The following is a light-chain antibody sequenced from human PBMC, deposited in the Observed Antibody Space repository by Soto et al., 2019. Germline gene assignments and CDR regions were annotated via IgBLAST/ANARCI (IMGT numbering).Light chain of an antibody. J-gene: IGKJ1*01. CDR3: LQRSNWLTWK. Sequence: LTQSQATRSVSAGRRDTLSCLTSQSVSTNLAWYQQKLGQAPRVLIYGSSSRATGVPARFSGSGSGTEFTLTISSLQSEDSGIYYCLQRSNWLTWKFGQGTKVDIK. V-gene: IGKV3-15*01. CDR2: GSS. CDR1: QSVSTN.